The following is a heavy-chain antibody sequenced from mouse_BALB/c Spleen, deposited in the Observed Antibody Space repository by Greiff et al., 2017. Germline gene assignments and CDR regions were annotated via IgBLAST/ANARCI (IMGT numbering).Heavy chain of an antibody. CDR2: IWAGGST. V-gene: IGHV2-9*02. CDR1: GFSLTSYG. D-gene: IGHD1-2*01. J-gene: IGHJ4*01. CDR3: ARGGYGYEDYAMDY. Sequence: VKLMESGPGLVAPSQSLSITCTVSGFSLTSYGVHWVRQPPGKGLEWLGVIWAGGSTNYNSALMSRLSISKDNSKSQVFLKMNSLQTDDTAMYYCARGGYGYEDYAMDYWGQGTSVTVSS.